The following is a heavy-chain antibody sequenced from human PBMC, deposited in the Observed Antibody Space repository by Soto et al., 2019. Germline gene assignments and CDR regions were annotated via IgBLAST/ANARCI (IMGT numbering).Heavy chain of an antibody. V-gene: IGHV4-61*05. D-gene: IGHD6-25*01. Sequence: SETLSLTCSVSGGSTRSSEYQWVWIRQPPGKGLEWIGYIYYSGSTNYNPSLKSRVTISVDTSKNQFSLKLSSVTAADTAVYYCARPHGGSSGWDNWFDPWGQGTLVTVSS. J-gene: IGHJ5*02. CDR2: IYYSGST. CDR1: GGSTRSSEYQ. CDR3: ARPHGGSSGWDNWFDP.